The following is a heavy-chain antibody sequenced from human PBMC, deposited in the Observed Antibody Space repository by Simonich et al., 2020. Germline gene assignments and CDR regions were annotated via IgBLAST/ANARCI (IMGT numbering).Heavy chain of an antibody. CDR1: GGSISSSSYY. Sequence: QLQLQESGPGLVKPSETLSLTCTVSGGSISSSSYYWGWIRQPPGKGLEWIGSICYSGHAYYNPSLKSRVTISGDTSKNQFSLKLSSVTAADTAVYYCARHPEYSSNWFDPWGQGTLVTVSS. CDR3: ARHPEYSSNWFDP. V-gene: IGHV4-39*01. D-gene: IGHD6-6*01. CDR2: ICYSGHA. J-gene: IGHJ5*02.